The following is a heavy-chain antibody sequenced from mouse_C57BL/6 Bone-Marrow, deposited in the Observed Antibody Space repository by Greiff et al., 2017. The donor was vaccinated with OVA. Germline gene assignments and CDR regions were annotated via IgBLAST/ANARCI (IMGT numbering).Heavy chain of an antibody. D-gene: IGHD1-1*02. CDR2: IDPETGGT. CDR1: GYTFTDYE. J-gene: IGHJ4*01. V-gene: IGHV1-15*01. Sequence: QVQLQQSGAELVRPGASVTLSCKASGYTFTDYEMHWVKQTPVHGLEWIGAIDPETGGTAYNQKFKGKAILTADKSSSTAYMELRSLTSEDSAVYYCTRYGSGRNAMDYWGQGTSVTVSS. CDR3: TRYGSGRNAMDY.